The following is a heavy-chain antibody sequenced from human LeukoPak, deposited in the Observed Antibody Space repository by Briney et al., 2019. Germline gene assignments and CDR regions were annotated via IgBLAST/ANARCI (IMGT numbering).Heavy chain of an antibody. J-gene: IGHJ4*02. D-gene: IGHD4-11*01. CDR1: GYTFTSYD. Sequence: ASVKVSCKASGYTFTSYDINWVRQATGQGLEWMGWMNPNSGNTGYAQKFQGRVTMTRDTSTSTVYMELSSLRSEDTAVYYCASSPTRTYSNYSPFDYWGQGTLVTVSS. CDR3: ASSPTRTYSNYSPFDY. CDR2: MNPNSGNT. V-gene: IGHV1-8*01.